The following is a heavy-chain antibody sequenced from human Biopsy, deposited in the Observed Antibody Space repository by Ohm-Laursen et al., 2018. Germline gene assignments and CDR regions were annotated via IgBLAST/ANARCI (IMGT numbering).Heavy chain of an antibody. V-gene: IGHV3-9*01. CDR2: LTSNSGSI. J-gene: IGHJ6*02. CDR1: GFTFDDYA. Sequence: SLRLSCTASGFTFDDYAMHWVRQAPGKGLEWVASLTSNSGSIGYGDSVKGRFTISRDNAKNSLYLQMNSLRAEDTAVYYCTRLAYYYYYGMDVWGQGTTVTVSS. D-gene: IGHD3-3*02. CDR3: TRLAYYYYYGMDV.